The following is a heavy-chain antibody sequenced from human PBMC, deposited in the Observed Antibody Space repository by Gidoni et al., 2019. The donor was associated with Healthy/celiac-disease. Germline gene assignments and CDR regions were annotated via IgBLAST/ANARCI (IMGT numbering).Heavy chain of an antibody. CDR1: GFTFDDYA. Sequence: EVQLVESGGGVVQPGGSLRLSCAASGFTFDDYAMHWVRQAPGKGLEWVSLISGDGGSTYYADSVKGRFTISRDNSKNSLYLQMNSLRTEDTALYYCAKAPIATVTNPYYYYGMDVWGQGTTVTVSS. V-gene: IGHV3-43*02. D-gene: IGHD4-17*01. CDR3: AKAPIATVTNPYYYYGMDV. CDR2: ISGDGGST. J-gene: IGHJ6*02.